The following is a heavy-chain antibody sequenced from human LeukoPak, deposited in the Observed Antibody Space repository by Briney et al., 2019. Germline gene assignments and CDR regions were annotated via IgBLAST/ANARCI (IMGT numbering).Heavy chain of an antibody. CDR2: ISSSGSTI. J-gene: IGHJ4*02. CDR3: ARPYYYDSSGSPMRY. CDR1: GFTFSSYE. D-gene: IGHD3-22*01. V-gene: IGHV3-48*03. Sequence: PGGSLRLSCAASGFTFSSYEMNWVRQAPGKGLEWVSYISSSGSTIYYADSVKGRFTISRDNAKNSLCLQMNSLRAEDTAVYYCARPYYYDSSGSPMRYWGQGTLVTVSS.